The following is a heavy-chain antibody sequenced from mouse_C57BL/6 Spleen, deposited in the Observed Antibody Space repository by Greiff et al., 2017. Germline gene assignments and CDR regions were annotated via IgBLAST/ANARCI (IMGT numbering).Heavy chain of an antibody. CDR3: AREAIYDGYPWFAY. CDR2: INPYNGDT. J-gene: IGHJ3*01. Sequence: EVQLQQSGPELVKPGDSVKISCKASGYSFTGYFMNWVMQSHGKSLEWIGRINPYNGDTFYNQKFKGKATLTVDKSSSTAHMELRSRTSEDSAVYYCAREAIYDGYPWFAYWGQGTLVTVSA. V-gene: IGHV1-20*01. CDR1: GYSFTGYF. D-gene: IGHD2-3*01.